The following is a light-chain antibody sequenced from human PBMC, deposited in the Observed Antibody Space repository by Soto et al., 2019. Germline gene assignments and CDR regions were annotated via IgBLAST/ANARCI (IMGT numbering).Light chain of an antibody. CDR2: AAS. CDR1: QGISSY. Sequence: AIRMTQSPSSFSASTGDRVTITCRASQGISSYLAWYQQKPGKAPKLLIYAASTLQSGVPSRFSGSGSGTDFTLIISCLQSEDFATYYCQQYYSYPPTFGQGTKV. CDR3: QQYYSYPPT. J-gene: IGKJ1*01. V-gene: IGKV1-8*01.